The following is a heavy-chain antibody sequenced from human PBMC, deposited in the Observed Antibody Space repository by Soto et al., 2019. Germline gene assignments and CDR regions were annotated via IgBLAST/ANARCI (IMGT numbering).Heavy chain of an antibody. V-gene: IGHV4-34*01. J-gene: IGHJ4*02. Sequence: SETLSLTCAVYGGSFSGYYWSWIRQPPGKGLEWIGEINHSGSTNYKPSLKSRVTISVDTSKNKFSLKLSSVTAADTAVYYCARPGANWGSHFDYWGQGTLVTVSS. CDR2: INHSGST. D-gene: IGHD7-27*01. CDR1: GGSFSGYY. CDR3: ARPGANWGSHFDY.